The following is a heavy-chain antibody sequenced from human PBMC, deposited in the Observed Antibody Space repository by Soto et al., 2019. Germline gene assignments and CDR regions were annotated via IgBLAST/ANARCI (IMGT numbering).Heavy chain of an antibody. V-gene: IGHV3-7*01. J-gene: IGHJ4*02. D-gene: IGHD1-26*01. CDR2: IKPDGSDK. CDR3: ARLYGTVSTFDY. CDR1: GFIFSSHW. Sequence: PVGSLRLSCGASGFIFSSHWMTWVRQAPGKGLEWVANIKPDGSDKYYVDSVKGRFTIYRDNAEHSLYLQMSSLRAEDTAVYYCARLYGTVSTFDYWGQGALVTVSS.